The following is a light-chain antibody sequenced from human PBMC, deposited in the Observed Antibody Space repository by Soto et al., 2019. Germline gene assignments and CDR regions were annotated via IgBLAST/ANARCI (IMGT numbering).Light chain of an antibody. J-gene: IGKJ1*01. CDR3: HQRRSWPRT. CDR1: QYINTR. CDR2: QTS. Sequence: EIVLTQSPATLSSFPGDRVTLSCRASQYINTRLAWYQHRPGQAPRLLIYQTSLRAAGIPARFSASGSGTDFTLTISEVQPEDFALYYCHQRRSWPRTFGQGTKVHIK. V-gene: IGKV3-11*01.